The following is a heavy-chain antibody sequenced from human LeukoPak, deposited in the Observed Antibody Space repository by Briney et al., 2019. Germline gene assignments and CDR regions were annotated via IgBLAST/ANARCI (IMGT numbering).Heavy chain of an antibody. CDR2: INPNSGDT. V-gene: IGHV1-2*06. J-gene: IGHJ4*02. CDR3: ARDYCSSTSCLFDY. CDR1: GYTFTGYH. D-gene: IGHD2-2*01. Sequence: ASVKVSCKAFGYTFTGYHMHWVRQAPGQGLEWMGRINPNSGDTNYAQKFQGRVTMTRDTSISTAYMELSRLRSDDTAVYYCARDYCSSTSCLFDYWGRETLVTVSS.